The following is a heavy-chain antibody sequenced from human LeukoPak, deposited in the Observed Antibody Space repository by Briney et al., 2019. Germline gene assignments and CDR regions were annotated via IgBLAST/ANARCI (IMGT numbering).Heavy chain of an antibody. Sequence: ASVTVSCTASGYTFTVYYMHWVRQAPGQGLEWMGWINPNSGGTNYAQKFQGRVTMTRDTSISTAYMELSRLRSDDTAVYYCARVLISLESDYWGQGTLVTVSS. CDR2: INPNSGGT. D-gene: IGHD3-3*02. J-gene: IGHJ4*02. CDR3: ARVLISLESDY. V-gene: IGHV1-2*02. CDR1: GYTFTVYY.